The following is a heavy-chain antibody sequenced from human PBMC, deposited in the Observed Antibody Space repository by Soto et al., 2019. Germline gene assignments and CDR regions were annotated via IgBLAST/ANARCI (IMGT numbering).Heavy chain of an antibody. V-gene: IGHV4-34*01. D-gene: IGHD3-22*01. Sequence: SETLSLTCAVYGGSFSGYYWSWIRQPPGKGLEWIGEINHSGSTNYNPSLKSRVTISVETSKNQFSLKLSSLTAADTAVYYGASREEYSGYLYYFDYWGQGTLVTVSS. J-gene: IGHJ4*02. CDR1: GGSFSGYY. CDR3: ASREEYSGYLYYFDY. CDR2: INHSGST.